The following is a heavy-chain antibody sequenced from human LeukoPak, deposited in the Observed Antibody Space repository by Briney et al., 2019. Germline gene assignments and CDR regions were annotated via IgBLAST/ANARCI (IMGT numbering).Heavy chain of an antibody. Sequence: SETLSLTCAVYGGSFSAYYWAWIRQPPGKGLEWIGEINHSGSSNYNSSLRSRVTISVDTSYKRFSLRLSSVTAADTAVYYCAPRGDIEHSYVYGKWFDPWGQGTRVTVSS. CDR1: GGSFSAYY. D-gene: IGHD5-18*01. CDR3: APRGDIEHSYVYGKWFDP. V-gene: IGHV4-34*01. CDR2: INHSGSS. J-gene: IGHJ5*02.